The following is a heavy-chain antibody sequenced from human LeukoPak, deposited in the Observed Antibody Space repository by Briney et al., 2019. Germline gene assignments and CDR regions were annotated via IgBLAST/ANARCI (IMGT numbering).Heavy chain of an antibody. J-gene: IGHJ3*02. CDR3: ARPGAAKDADDAFDI. V-gene: IGHV3-48*03. CDR1: GFTFSSYA. CDR2: ISSSGSTI. Sequence: QPGGSLRLSCAASGFTFSSYAMSWARQAPGKGLGWVSYISSSGSTIYYADSGKGRFTISRDNAKNSLYLQMNSLRAEDTAVYYCARPGAAKDADDAFDIWGQGTMVTVSS. D-gene: IGHD6-25*01.